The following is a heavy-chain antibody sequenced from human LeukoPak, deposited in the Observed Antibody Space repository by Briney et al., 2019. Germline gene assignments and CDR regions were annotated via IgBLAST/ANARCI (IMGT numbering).Heavy chain of an antibody. CDR1: GFTYSKYS. CDR2: ISSSGSDI. V-gene: IGHV3-21*01. D-gene: IGHD2-2*01. J-gene: IGHJ4*02. Sequence: PGGSLRLSCAASGFTYSKYSMNWVRQARGKGLEWVSCISSSGSDIYYADSVKGRFTVSRENVKNSLYLQMKSLRADDTAVYYCASLHDIVVIPDATIDYWGQGTLVTVAS. CDR3: ASLHDIVVIPDATIDY.